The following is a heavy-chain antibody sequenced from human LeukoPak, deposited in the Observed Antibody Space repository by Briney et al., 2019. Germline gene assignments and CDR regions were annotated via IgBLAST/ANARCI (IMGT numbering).Heavy chain of an antibody. J-gene: IGHJ5*01. Sequence: GGSLTLTCAASGFTFSSYSMNWVRQPPGKGLEWVSSISSSSSYIYYADSVKGRFTISRDNAKNTLYLQMNSLITEDTAVYFCTRAGYSSGFDSWGQGILVTVSS. CDR2: ISSSSSYI. D-gene: IGHD6-19*01. CDR3: TRAGYSSGFDS. CDR1: GFTFSSYS. V-gene: IGHV3-21*01.